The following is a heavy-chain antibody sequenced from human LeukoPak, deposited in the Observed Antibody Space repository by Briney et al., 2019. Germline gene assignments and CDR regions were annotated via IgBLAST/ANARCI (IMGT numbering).Heavy chain of an antibody. V-gene: IGHV3-30*04. CDR3: ARAPLYSGYVDY. CDR1: GFTFSSYA. J-gene: IGHJ4*02. Sequence: GGSLRLSCAASGFTFSSYAMHWVRQAPGKGLEWVAVISYDGSNKYYADSVKGRFTISRDNSKNTLYLQMNSLRAEDTAVYYCARAPLYSGYVDYWGQGTLVTVSS. D-gene: IGHD5-12*01. CDR2: ISYDGSNK.